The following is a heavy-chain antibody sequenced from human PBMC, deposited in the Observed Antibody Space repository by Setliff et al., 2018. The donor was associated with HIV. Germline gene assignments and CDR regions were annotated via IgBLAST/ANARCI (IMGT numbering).Heavy chain of an antibody. J-gene: IGHJ4*02. D-gene: IGHD6-13*01. Sequence: GASVKVSCKTSGYTFTNYSLHWVRQAPGQRLEWMGWINTGSGNTKYSQDFQGRVTITRDTSASTAYMEVSDLRSEAMAVYYCAREGRLVGYGRPPGEPYYFDYWGQGTLVTVSS. CDR2: INTGSGNT. V-gene: IGHV1-3*03. CDR3: AREGRLVGYGRPPGEPYYFDY. CDR1: GYTFTNYS.